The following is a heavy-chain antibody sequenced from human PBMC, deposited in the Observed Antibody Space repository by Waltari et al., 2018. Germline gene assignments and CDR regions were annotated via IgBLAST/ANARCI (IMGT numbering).Heavy chain of an antibody. V-gene: IGHV3-74*01. CDR3: AAGGGIDF. CDR1: GFPFSLYW. D-gene: IGHD3-16*01. Sequence: QLEESGGGLVQPGGSLRLSCAASGFPFSLYWMHWVRQSPGKGLVWVSRIQTDGSNIDYADAVKGRFTISRDNAKNTVYLQMNRLRAEDTTVYYCAAGGGIDFLGQGTLVTVSS. J-gene: IGHJ4*02. CDR2: IQTDGSNI.